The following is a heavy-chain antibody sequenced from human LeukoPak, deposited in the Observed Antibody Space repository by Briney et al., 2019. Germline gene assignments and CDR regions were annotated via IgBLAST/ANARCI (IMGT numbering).Heavy chain of an antibody. CDR2: MNPNSGNT. Sequence: ASVKVSCKASGYTFTSYDINWVRQATGQGLEWMGWMNPNSGNTGYAQKFQGRVTITRNTSISTAYMELSSLRSEDTAVYYCARVNIVGAPTAFDIWGQGTMVTVSS. V-gene: IGHV1-8*03. D-gene: IGHD1-26*01. J-gene: IGHJ3*02. CDR3: ARVNIVGAPTAFDI. CDR1: GYTFTSYD.